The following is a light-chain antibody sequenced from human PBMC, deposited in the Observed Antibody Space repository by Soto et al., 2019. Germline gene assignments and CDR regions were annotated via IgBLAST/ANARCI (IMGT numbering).Light chain of an antibody. V-gene: IGKV3-20*01. J-gene: IGKJ1*01. CDR1: QSVSSNY. CDR2: SAS. CDR3: QQYGSSPT. Sequence: ENLLTLSPGTLSLSPGERATLSCRASQSVSSNYLAWYQQKPGQAPRVLIYSASSRATGIPDRFSGSGSGTDFTLTISRLEPEDFAVYYCQQYGSSPTFGQGTKVDIK.